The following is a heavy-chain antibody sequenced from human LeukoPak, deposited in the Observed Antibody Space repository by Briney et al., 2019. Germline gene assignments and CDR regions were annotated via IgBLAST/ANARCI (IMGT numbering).Heavy chain of an antibody. J-gene: IGHJ6*02. Sequence: GGSLRLSCAVSGFTFSDYAMHWVRQAPGKGLEWVALLQYDGNNKYYVDSVKGRFTISRDISKNTLYLQMNSLRPDDTAVYYCAKNSKHYSMDVWGQGTTVTVS. CDR2: LQYDGNNK. CDR3: AKNSKHYSMDV. D-gene: IGHD2/OR15-2a*01. V-gene: IGHV3-30*02. CDR1: GFTFSDYA.